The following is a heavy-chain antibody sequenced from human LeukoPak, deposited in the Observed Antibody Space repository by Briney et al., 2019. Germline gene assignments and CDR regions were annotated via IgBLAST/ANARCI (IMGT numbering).Heavy chain of an antibody. J-gene: IGHJ4*02. Sequence: SETLSLTCTVSGGSISSSSYYRGWIRQPPGKGLEWIGSIYYSGSTYYNPSLKSRVTISVDTSKNQFSLKLSSVTAADTAVYYCARPGDYYDSSGYFDYWGQGTPVTVSS. CDR2: IYYSGST. CDR3: ARPGDYYDSSGYFDY. V-gene: IGHV4-39*01. CDR1: GGSISSSSYY. D-gene: IGHD3-22*01.